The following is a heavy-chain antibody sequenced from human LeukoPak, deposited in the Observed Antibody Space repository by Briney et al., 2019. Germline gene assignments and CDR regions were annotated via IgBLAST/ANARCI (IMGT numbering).Heavy chain of an antibody. CDR2: IYPGDSDT. CDR1: GYSFTNYW. Sequence: GESLKFSCKGSGYSFTNYWIGWVRQLPGKGMEWMGIIYPGDSDTRYITSFQGQVTISADKSISTAYLQWSSLKASATATYYCARRVDSSWFFVYWGQGTRVTVSS. D-gene: IGHD6-13*01. J-gene: IGHJ4*02. V-gene: IGHV5-51*01. CDR3: ARRVDSSWFFVY.